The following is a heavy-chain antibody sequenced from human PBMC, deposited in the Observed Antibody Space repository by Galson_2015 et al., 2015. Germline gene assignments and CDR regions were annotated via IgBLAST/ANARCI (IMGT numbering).Heavy chain of an antibody. D-gene: IGHD3-22*01. V-gene: IGHV6-1*01. CDR3: RRDSGVYYDAGV. Sequence: CAISGDSVSSNSAAWNWIRQSPSRGLEWLGRTYYRSKWYTDYAVSVKGRVTINPDTSENQFSLQLDSVTPDDTAVYYCRRDSGVYYDAGVWGQGTLVTVTS. J-gene: IGHJ4*02. CDR2: TYYRSKWYT. CDR1: GDSVSSNSAA.